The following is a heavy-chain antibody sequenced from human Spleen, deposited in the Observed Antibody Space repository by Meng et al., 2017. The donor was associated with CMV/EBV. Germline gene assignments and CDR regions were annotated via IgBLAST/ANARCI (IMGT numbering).Heavy chain of an antibody. J-gene: IGHJ1*01. CDR1: GCSISSSSYY. V-gene: IGHV4-39*01. D-gene: IGHD1-26*01. CDR2: IDYSGIT. CDR3: ARHRGNYYQSFLH. Sequence: RARQESGPGLVEPSETLSLTCTGSGCSISSSSYYWGWIRQPPGKGLEWIGSIDYSGITFQNPSLKSRLTTSVDTSKNQFSLQLGFVTAADTAVYYCARHRGNYYQSFLHWGQGTLVTVSS.